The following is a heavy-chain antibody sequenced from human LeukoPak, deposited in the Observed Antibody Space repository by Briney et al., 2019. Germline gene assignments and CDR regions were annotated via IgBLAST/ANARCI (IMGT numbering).Heavy chain of an antibody. J-gene: IGHJ5*02. D-gene: IGHD3-10*01. Sequence: SQTLSLTCTVSGASINSGGSYWSWIRQHPGKGLEWVGYMDHTGNTYNNPSLKSRVIISADTSENQFSLKLSSVTAADTAVYYCARVSPMVGSFDPWGQGTLVTVSS. V-gene: IGHV4-31*03. CDR3: ARVSPMVGSFDP. CDR2: MDHTGNT. CDR1: GASINSGGSY.